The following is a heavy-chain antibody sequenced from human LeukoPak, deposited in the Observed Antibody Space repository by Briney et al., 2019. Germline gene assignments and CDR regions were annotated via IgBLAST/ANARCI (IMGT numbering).Heavy chain of an antibody. CDR3: AGLGGYCTNAVCYSTFDI. Sequence: SETLSLTCTVSGGSIRSYYWSWIRQPAGKGLEWIGRIYISGSTNYNLSLKSRVTMSVDTSKNQFSLRLMSATAADTAVYFCAGLGGYCTNAVCYSTFDIWGQGTMVTVSS. V-gene: IGHV4-4*07. CDR2: IYISGST. J-gene: IGHJ3*02. CDR1: GGSIRSYY. D-gene: IGHD2-8*01.